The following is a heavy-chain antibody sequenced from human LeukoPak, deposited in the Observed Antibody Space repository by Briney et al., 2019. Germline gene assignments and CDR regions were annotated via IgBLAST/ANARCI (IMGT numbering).Heavy chain of an antibody. CDR1: KFTFSNYA. CDR2: ISDSGDST. V-gene: IGHV3-23*01. CDR3: ASRRYSTSALDAFNI. D-gene: IGHD6-6*01. Sequence: GGSLRLSCAASKFTFSNYAMTWVRQAPGKELEWVSTISDSGDSTYFADSVKGRSTISRDNSKNTLYLQMNGLRAEDTALYYCASRRYSTSALDAFNIWGHGTMVTVSS. J-gene: IGHJ3*02.